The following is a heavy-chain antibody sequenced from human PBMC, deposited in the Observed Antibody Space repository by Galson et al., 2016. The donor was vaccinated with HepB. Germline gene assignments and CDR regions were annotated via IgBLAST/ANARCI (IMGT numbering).Heavy chain of an antibody. CDR1: GFTFDEYV. CDR3: ARRKGGSLYYYGMDV. D-gene: IGHD3-16*01. V-gene: IGHV3-66*04. Sequence: SLRLSCAASGFTFDEYVMHWVRQAPGKGLERVSGIYSGGSTYYADSVKGRFTISRDNSKNTLYLQMNSLRAEDTAVYYCARRKGGSLYYYGMDVWGQGTTVTVSS. CDR2: IYSGGST. J-gene: IGHJ6*02.